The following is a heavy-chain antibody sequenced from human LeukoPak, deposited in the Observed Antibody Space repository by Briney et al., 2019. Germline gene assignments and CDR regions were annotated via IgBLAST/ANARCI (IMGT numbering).Heavy chain of an antibody. CDR1: GFTFSSYW. V-gene: IGHV3-7*04. CDR2: IKQDGSEK. CDR3: ARGYCSSRCWFDP. J-gene: IGHJ5*02. Sequence: PGGSLRLSCAASGFTFSSYWTSWVRQAPGKGLEWVANIKQDGSEKYYVDSVKGRFTISRDNAKNSLYLQMNSLRAEDTAVYYCARGYCSSRCWFDPWGQGTLVTVSS. D-gene: IGHD2-2*01.